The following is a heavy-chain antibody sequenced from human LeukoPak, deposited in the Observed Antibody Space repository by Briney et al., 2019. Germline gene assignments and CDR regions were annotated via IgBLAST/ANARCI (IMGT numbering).Heavy chain of an antibody. Sequence: GGSLRLSCAASGFTFSSYGMHWVRQAPGKGLEWVAVISYDGSNKYYADSVKGRFTISRDNSKNTLYLQMNSLRAEDTAVYYCAKDLPLDIVVVPAAQNWFDPWGQGTLVTVSS. CDR2: ISYDGSNK. CDR3: AKDLPLDIVVVPAAQNWFDP. V-gene: IGHV3-30*18. J-gene: IGHJ5*02. CDR1: GFTFSSYG. D-gene: IGHD2-2*03.